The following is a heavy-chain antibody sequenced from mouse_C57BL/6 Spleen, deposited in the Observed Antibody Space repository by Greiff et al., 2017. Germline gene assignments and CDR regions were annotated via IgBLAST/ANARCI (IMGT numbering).Heavy chain of an antibody. CDR2: IYPGDGDT. CDR3: ANYYGSRSWYFDV. J-gene: IGHJ1*03. Sequence: QVHVKQSGPELVKPGASVKISCKASGYAFSSSWMNWVKQRPGKGLEWIGRIYPGDGDTNYNGKFKGKATLTADKSSSTAYMQLSSLTSEDSAVYFCANYYGSRSWYFDVWGTGTTVTVSS. CDR1: GYAFSSSW. V-gene: IGHV1-82*01. D-gene: IGHD1-1*01.